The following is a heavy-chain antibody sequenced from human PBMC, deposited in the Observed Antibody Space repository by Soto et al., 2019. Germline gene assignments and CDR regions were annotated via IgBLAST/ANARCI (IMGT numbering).Heavy chain of an antibody. J-gene: IGHJ3*01. D-gene: IGHD3-3*02. CDR3: ARVRLSIEVNEALDV. CDR1: GFTFSDYV. V-gene: IGHV3-30*14. Sequence: QVRLVESGGGVVQPGTSLRLSCAASGFTFSDYVIHWVRQAAGKGLEWVASMTYDGATEYYADSVKGRFTMSRDNSKRALSLQMNSLRPDDTDVYYCARVRLSIEVNEALDVWGQGTTVTVSS. CDR2: MTYDGATE.